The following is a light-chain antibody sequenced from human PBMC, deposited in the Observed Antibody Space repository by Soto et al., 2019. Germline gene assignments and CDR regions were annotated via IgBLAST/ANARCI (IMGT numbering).Light chain of an antibody. V-gene: IGKV1-12*01. CDR3: QQANSFPPL. CDR2: AAS. J-gene: IGKJ4*01. Sequence: ASVGDRVTXTCRASQATGTWLAWYQQRPGKAPKLLISAASTLQSGVPSRFSGSGSGTDFTLIITSLQPEDSATYYCQQANSFPPLFGGGTKVEIK. CDR1: QATGTW.